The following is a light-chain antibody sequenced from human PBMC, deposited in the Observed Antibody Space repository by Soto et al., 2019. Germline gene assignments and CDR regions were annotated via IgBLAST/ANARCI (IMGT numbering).Light chain of an antibody. CDR2: GAS. CDR1: QSVSSSY. J-gene: IGKJ1*01. Sequence: EIVLTQSPGTLSLSPGERAILSCRASQSVSSSYLAWYQQRPGQPPRLLIYGASSRATGIPDRFSGSGSGTDFTLTISRLEPEDFAVYYCQQYDGSLWTFVQGTKVDIK. CDR3: QQYDGSLWT. V-gene: IGKV3-20*01.